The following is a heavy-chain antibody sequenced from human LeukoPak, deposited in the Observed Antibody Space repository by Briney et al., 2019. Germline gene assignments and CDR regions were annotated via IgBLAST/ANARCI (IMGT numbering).Heavy chain of an antibody. V-gene: IGHV3-21*06. CDR3: ARGPYSSNWYVDY. CDR2: ISGRGSYI. D-gene: IGHD6-13*01. Sequence: GGSLRLSCAASGFTFSNYSMNWVRQTPGKGLEWVSSISGRGSYIYYADSVEGRFTISRDSAKNSLYLQMNSLRAEDTAVYYCARGPYSSNWYVDYWGQGTLVTVAS. J-gene: IGHJ4*02. CDR1: GFTFSNYS.